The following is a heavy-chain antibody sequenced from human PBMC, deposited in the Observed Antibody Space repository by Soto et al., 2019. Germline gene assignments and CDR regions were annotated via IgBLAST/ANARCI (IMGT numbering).Heavy chain of an antibody. CDR2: ISSSSSYI. Sequence: EVQLVESGGGLVKPGGSLRLSCAASGFTFSSYSMNWVRQAPGKGLEWVSSISSSSSYIYYADSVKGRFTISRDNAKNSLYLQMNSLRAEDTAEYYCARDWYYDYIWGSYPIDYWGQGTLVTVSS. V-gene: IGHV3-21*01. CDR3: ARDWYYDYIWGSYPIDY. D-gene: IGHD3-16*01. J-gene: IGHJ4*02. CDR1: GFTFSSYS.